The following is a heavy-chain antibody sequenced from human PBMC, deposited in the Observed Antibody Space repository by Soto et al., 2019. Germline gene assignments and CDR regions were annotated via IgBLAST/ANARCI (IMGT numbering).Heavy chain of an antibody. Sequence: ETLSLTCTVSGGSISSSSYYWGWIRQPPGKGLEWIGSIYYSGSTYYNPSLKSRVTISVDTSKNQFSLKLSSVTAADTAVYYCASSAPDIVGTAYYWGQGTLVTVSS. J-gene: IGHJ4*02. CDR2: IYYSGST. CDR3: ASSAPDIVGTAYY. D-gene: IGHD2-15*01. CDR1: GGSISSSSYY. V-gene: IGHV4-39*01.